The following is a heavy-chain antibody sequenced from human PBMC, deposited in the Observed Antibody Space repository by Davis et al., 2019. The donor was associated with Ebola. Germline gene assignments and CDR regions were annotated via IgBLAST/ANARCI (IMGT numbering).Heavy chain of an antibody. D-gene: IGHD2-2*03. CDR2: IIPILGIA. CDR1: GGTFSSYA. Sequence: AASVKVSCKASGGTFSSYAISWVRQAPGQGLEWMGRIIPILGIANYAQKFQGRVTITADKSTSTAYMELSSLRSEDTAVYYCARDGHGSGLDYWGQGTLVTVSS. J-gene: IGHJ4*02. V-gene: IGHV1-69*04. CDR3: ARDGHGSGLDY.